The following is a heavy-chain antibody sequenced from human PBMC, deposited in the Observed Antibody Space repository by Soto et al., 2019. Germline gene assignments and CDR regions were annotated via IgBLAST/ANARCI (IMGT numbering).Heavy chain of an antibody. CDR3: AKDPLYYDSSGYYYLPWFDP. CDR1: GFTFSSYA. CDR2: ISGSGGST. D-gene: IGHD3-22*01. Sequence: LRLSCAASGFTFSSYAMSCVRQAPGQGLEWVSAISGSGGSTYYADSVKGRFTISRDNSKNTLYLQMNSLRAEDTAVYYCAKDPLYYDSSGYYYLPWFDPWGQGTLVTVSS. V-gene: IGHV3-23*01. J-gene: IGHJ5*02.